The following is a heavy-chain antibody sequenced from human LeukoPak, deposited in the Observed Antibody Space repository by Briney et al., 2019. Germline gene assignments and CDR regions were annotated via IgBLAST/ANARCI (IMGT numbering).Heavy chain of an antibody. CDR1: GYTFTSYG. V-gene: IGHV1-18*01. CDR3: ARVPRQWLVRSGYFQH. D-gene: IGHD6-19*01. J-gene: IGHJ1*01. CDR2: ISAHNGNT. Sequence: ASVKVSCKASGYTFTSYGISWVRQAPGQGLEWMGWISAHNGNTNYAQKLQGRVTMTTDTSTSTAYMELRSLRSDDTAVYYCARVPRQWLVRSGYFQHWGQGTLVTVSS.